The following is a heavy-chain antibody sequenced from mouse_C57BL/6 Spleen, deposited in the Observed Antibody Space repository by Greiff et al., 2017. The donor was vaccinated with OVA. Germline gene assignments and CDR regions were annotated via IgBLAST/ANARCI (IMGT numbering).Heavy chain of an antibody. CDR1: GYTFTSYW. CDR3: ARDGKDYDGFAY. Sequence: QVQLQQPGAELVKPGASVKLSCKASGYTFTSYWMHWVKQRPGQGLEWIGMIHPNSGSTNYNEKFKSKATLTVDKSSSTAYMQLSSLTSEVSAVYYCARDGKDYDGFAYWGQGTLVTVSA. V-gene: IGHV1-64*01. J-gene: IGHJ3*01. D-gene: IGHD2-4*01. CDR2: IHPNSGST.